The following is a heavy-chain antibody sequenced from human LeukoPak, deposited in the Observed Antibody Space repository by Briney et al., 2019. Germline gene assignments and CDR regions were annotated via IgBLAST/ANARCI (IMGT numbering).Heavy chain of an antibody. D-gene: IGHD3-3*01. CDR1: GYTFTGYY. CDR3: ARQSLGFLEWSPNAFDI. Sequence: ASVKVSCKASGYTFTGYYMHWVRQAPGQGLEWMGWINPNSGGTNYAQKFQGRVTMTRDTSISTAYMELSRLRSDDTAVYYCARQSLGFLEWSPNAFDIWGQGTMVTVSS. J-gene: IGHJ3*02. CDR2: INPNSGGT. V-gene: IGHV1-2*02.